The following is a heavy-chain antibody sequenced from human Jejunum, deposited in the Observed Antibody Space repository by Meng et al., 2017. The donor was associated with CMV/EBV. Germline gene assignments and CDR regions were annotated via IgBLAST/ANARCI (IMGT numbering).Heavy chain of an antibody. CDR2: IYSGGGT. Sequence: EGQLVVSGGGLGQPGGSLGSSCAVSGFIVSSNYMSWVRQSPGKGLEWVSVIYSGGGTYYADSVKGRFIISRENSKNTLYVQMNSLRGDDTAVYYCAGGDCSSGSCALDYWGRGTLVTVSS. V-gene: IGHV3-66*01. D-gene: IGHD2-15*01. J-gene: IGHJ4*02. CDR1: GFIVSSNY. CDR3: AGGDCSSGSCALDY.